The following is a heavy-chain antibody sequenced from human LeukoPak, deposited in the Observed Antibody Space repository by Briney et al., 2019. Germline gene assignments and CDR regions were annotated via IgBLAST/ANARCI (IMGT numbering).Heavy chain of an antibody. CDR3: AAGSGSYYKATS. V-gene: IGHV3-21*04. D-gene: IGHD3-10*01. CDR2: ISSSSSYI. J-gene: IGHJ5*02. CDR1: GFTFSSYS. Sequence: PGGPLRLSCAASGFTFSSYSMNWVRQAPGKGLEWVSSISSSSSYIYYADSVKGRFTTSRDNAKNSLYLQMNSLRVEDTAVYYCAAGSGSYYKATSWGQGTLVTVSS.